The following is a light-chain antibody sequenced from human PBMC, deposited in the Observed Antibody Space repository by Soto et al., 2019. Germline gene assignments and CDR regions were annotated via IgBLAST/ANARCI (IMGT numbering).Light chain of an antibody. Sequence: QSVLTQPASVSGSPGQSITISCTGTSSDVGRYNHVSWYQHHPGKAPKLIIYEVSNRPSGVSNRFSGSKSGYTASPTISGLQAEDEADYYCNSHTSGDFRVFGTGTKLTVL. V-gene: IGLV2-14*01. J-gene: IGLJ1*01. CDR2: EVS. CDR1: SSDVGRYNH. CDR3: NSHTSGDFRV.